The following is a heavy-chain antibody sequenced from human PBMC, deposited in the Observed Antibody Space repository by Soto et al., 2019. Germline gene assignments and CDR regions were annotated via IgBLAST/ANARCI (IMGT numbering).Heavy chain of an antibody. V-gene: IGHV1-69*04. J-gene: IGHJ4*02. CDR2: VNPILSMS. CDR1: GDTFNFYS. D-gene: IGHD3-10*01. Sequence: QVQLVQSGAEVKRPGSSVKVSCKASGDTFNFYSINWVRQAPGLGLEWMGRVNPILSMSTYAPRFQGRVTMTADKSTSTAYMELSGVRSEDTPIYYCATSYGSGYRAFDFWGQGALVTVSS. CDR3: ATSYGSGYRAFDF.